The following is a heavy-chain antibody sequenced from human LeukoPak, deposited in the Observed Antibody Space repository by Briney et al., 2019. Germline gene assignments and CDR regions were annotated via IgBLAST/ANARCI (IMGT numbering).Heavy chain of an antibody. Sequence: ASVKVSCKVSGYTLTELSMHWVRQAPGKGLEWMGGFDPEDGETIYAQKFQGRVTMTEDTSTDTAYMELSSLRSEDTAVYYCARDGRGYSGYDPFDYWGQGTLVTVSS. D-gene: IGHD5-12*01. CDR2: FDPEDGET. J-gene: IGHJ4*02. CDR1: GYTLTELS. CDR3: ARDGRGYSGYDPFDY. V-gene: IGHV1-24*01.